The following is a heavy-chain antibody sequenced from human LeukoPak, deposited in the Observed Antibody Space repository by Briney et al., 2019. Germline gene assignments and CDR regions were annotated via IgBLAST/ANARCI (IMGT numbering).Heavy chain of an antibody. Sequence: SETLSLTCTVSGGSISSYYWSCIRQPAGKGLEWIGRILASGSTNYNPSLKSRVTMSVDPPKNQFSLKLSSVTAADTAVYYCARGGTLEYWGQGTLVTVSS. CDR1: GGSISSYY. J-gene: IGHJ4*02. V-gene: IGHV4-4*07. D-gene: IGHD1-7*01. CDR3: ARGGTLEY. CDR2: ILASGST.